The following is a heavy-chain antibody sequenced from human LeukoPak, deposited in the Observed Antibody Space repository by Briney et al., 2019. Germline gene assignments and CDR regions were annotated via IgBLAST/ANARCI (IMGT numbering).Heavy chain of an antibody. CDR1: GYTFTSYY. V-gene: IGHV1-46*01. Sequence: ASVKVSCKASGYTFTSYYIHWVRQAPGQGPEWMGIIYPSGGSTTYAQKFQGRVTMTRDMSTSTVYMELSSLRSGDTAVYYCAIGYCRGGSCDDEPGDAFDIWGQGTMVAVSS. J-gene: IGHJ3*02. CDR2: IYPSGGST. CDR3: AIGYCRGGSCDDEPGDAFDI. D-gene: IGHD2-15*01.